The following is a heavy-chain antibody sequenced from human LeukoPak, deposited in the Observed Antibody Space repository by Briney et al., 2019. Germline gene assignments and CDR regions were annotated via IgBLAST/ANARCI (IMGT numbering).Heavy chain of an antibody. V-gene: IGHV1-18*01. D-gene: IGHD4-23*01. CDR2: ISAYNGNT. CDR3: ARGDYGGNSAEYFQH. CDR1: GYTFTSYG. J-gene: IGHJ1*01. Sequence: GASVKVSCKASGYTFTSYGISWVRQAPGQGLEWMGWISAYNGNTNYAQKLQGRVTMTTDTSTSTAYMELRSLRSDDTAVYYCARGDYGGNSAEYFQHWGQGTLVTVPS.